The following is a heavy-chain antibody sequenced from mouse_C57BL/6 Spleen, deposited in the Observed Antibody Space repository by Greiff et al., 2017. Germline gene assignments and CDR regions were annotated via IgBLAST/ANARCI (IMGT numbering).Heavy chain of an antibody. Sequence: VQLQQPGAELVKPGASVKMSCKASGYTFTSYWITWVKQRPGQGLEWIGDIYPGSGSTNYNEKFKSKATLTVDTSSSTAYMQLSSLTSEDSAVYYGASSIYYYGSSYGGWYFDVWGTGTTVTVSA. D-gene: IGHD1-1*01. J-gene: IGHJ1*03. CDR3: ASSIYYYGSSYGGWYFDV. V-gene: IGHV1-55*01. CDR2: IYPGSGST. CDR1: GYTFTSYW.